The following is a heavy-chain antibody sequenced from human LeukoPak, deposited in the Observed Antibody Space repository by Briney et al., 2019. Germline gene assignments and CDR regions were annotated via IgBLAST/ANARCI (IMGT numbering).Heavy chain of an antibody. CDR3: ATVGFSSFDY. J-gene: IGHJ4*02. V-gene: IGHV1-24*01. Sequence: ASVKVSXKVSGYTLTELSMHWVRQAPGKGLEGMGGFDPEDGETIYAQKFQGRVTMTEDTSTDTAYMELSSLRSEDTAVYYCATVGFSSFDYWGQGTLVTVSS. D-gene: IGHD2/OR15-2a*01. CDR2: FDPEDGET. CDR1: GYTLTELS.